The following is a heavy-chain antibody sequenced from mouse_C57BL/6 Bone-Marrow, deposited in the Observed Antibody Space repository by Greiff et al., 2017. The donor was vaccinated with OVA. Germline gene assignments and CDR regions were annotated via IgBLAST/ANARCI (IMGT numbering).Heavy chain of an antibody. CDR2: IDPSDSYT. CDR1: GYTFTSYW. D-gene: IGHD1-1*01. CDR3: ARGGSSYRYFEV. J-gene: IGHJ1*03. Sequence: QVQLQQPGAELVRPGTSVKLSCKASGYTFTSYWMHWVKQRPGQGLEWIGVIDPSDSYTNYNQKFKGKATLTVDTSSSTAYMQLSSLTSEDSAVYYCARGGSSYRYFEVWGTGTTVTVSS. V-gene: IGHV1-59*01.